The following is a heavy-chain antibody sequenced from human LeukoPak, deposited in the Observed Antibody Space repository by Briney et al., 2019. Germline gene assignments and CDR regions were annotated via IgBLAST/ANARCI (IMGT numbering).Heavy chain of an antibody. V-gene: IGHV3-53*01. D-gene: IGHD3-22*01. CDR2: LYSNGNT. CDR1: GFTVSSKY. CDR3: ARDYYDGSAYYSYYEY. J-gene: IGHJ4*02. Sequence: PGGSLRLSCAASGFTVSSKYMSWVRQAPGEGLEWVSTLYSNGNTFYADSVKGRFTISRDNSKNTLSLQMNSLRAEDTAVYYCARDYYDGSAYYSYYEYWGQGTLVTVSS.